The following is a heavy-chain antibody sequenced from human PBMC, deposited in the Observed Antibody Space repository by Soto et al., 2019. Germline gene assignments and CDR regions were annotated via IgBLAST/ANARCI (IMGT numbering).Heavy chain of an antibody. D-gene: IGHD6-19*01. CDR1: GGSISSSSYY. V-gene: IGHV4-39*01. CDR2: IYYSGST. CDR3: ARTPLGEQWLVLTGGYFDY. J-gene: IGHJ4*02. Sequence: PSETLSLTCTVSGGSISSSSYYWGWIRQPPGKGLEWIGSIYYSGSTYYNPSLKSRVTISVDTSKNQFSLKLSSVTAADTAVYYCARTPLGEQWLVLTGGYFDYWGQGTLVTVSS.